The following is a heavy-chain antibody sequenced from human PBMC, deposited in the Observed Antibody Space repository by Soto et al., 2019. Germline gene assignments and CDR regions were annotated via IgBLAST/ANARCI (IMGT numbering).Heavy chain of an antibody. CDR3: ARRYGGAFDI. CDR2: IYYSGST. D-gene: IGHD4-17*01. V-gene: IGHV4-59*08. Sequence: QVQLQESGPGLVKPSETLSLTCTVSGGSISSYYWSWIRQPPGKGLAWIGYIYYSGSTNYNPSLKSRVTISVDTSKNQFSLKLSSVTAADTAVYYCARRYGGAFDIWGQGTMVTVSS. CDR1: GGSISSYY. J-gene: IGHJ3*02.